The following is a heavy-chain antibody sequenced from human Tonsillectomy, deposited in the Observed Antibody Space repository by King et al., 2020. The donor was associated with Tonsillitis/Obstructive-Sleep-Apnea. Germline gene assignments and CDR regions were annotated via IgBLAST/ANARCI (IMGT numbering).Heavy chain of an antibody. CDR1: GFTFSSYE. J-gene: IGHJ5*02. CDR3: ARQAVTTISNWFDP. CDR2: XXSSGSTX. Sequence: QLVQSGGGLVQPGGSLRLSCAASGFTFSSYEMNWVRXXPGKGLEWVXXXXSSGSTXYYADSVKGRFTISRDNXKNSLYLQMNSLXAEDTAVYYCARQAVTTISNWFDPWGQGTLVTVSS. V-gene: IGHV3-48*03. D-gene: IGHD4-11*01.